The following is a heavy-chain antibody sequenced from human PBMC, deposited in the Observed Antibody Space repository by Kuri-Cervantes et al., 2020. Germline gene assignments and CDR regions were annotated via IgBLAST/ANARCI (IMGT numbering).Heavy chain of an antibody. CDR1: GGSISSYY. V-gene: IGHV4-4*08. CDR2: IYSSGST. D-gene: IGHD3-10*01. J-gene: IGHJ5*02. Sequence: SETLSLTCTVSGGSISSYYWSWIRQPPGKGLEWMGYIYSSGSTYYKPSLKSRLTISRDTSKEQFSLNLSSVTAADTAVYYCPRGNYYGSGSSYNWFDPWGQGTLVTVSS. CDR3: PRGNYYGSGSSYNWFDP.